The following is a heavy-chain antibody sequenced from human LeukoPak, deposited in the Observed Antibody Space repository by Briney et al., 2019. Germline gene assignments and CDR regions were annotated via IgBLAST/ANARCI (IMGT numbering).Heavy chain of an antibody. Sequence: GGSLRLSCAASGFPFSSYSMNWVRQAPGKGLKWVSSISSGTSFIYYADSVKGRFTISRDNAKNSLYLQMNSLRAEDTAVYYCAGTGWFGELLSHWGQGTLVTVSS. CDR1: GFPFSSYS. CDR2: ISSGTSFI. CDR3: AGTGWFGELLSH. D-gene: IGHD3-10*01. V-gene: IGHV3-21*01. J-gene: IGHJ4*02.